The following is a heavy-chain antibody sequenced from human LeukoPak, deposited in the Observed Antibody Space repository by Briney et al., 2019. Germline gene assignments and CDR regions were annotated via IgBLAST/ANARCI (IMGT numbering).Heavy chain of an antibody. D-gene: IGHD6-13*01. J-gene: IGHJ4*02. CDR2: ISSSNSYI. V-gene: IGHV3-21*01. Sequence: GGSLRLSCAASGFTFSSYSMNWVRQAPGKGLEWVSSISSSNSYIYYADSVKGRFAIPRDNAKNSLYLQMNSLRAEDAAVYYCARGEAAAGTSPDYWGQGTLVTVSS. CDR1: GFTFSSYS. CDR3: ARGEAAAGTSPDY.